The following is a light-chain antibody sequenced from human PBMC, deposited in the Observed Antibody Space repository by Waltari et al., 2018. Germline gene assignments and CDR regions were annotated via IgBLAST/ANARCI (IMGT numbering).Light chain of an antibody. V-gene: IGKV1-39*01. CDR1: QSISSY. CDR3: QQSYSTPSWT. CDR2: AAS. J-gene: IGKJ1*01. Sequence: DIQMTQSPSSLSASVGDRVTITCRASQSISSYLNWYQRKSGKAPKLLSYAASSLQSGVPSRFSGSGSGTDFTLTISSLQPEDFATYYCQQSYSTPSWTFGQGTKVEIK.